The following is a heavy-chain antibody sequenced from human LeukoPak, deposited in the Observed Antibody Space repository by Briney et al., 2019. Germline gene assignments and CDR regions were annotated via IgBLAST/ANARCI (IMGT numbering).Heavy chain of an antibody. D-gene: IGHD1-1*01. J-gene: IGHJ4*02. CDR3: ARVFSNPTGNDY. V-gene: IGHV3-48*03. CDR1: GFTFSSYE. CDR2: ISNSGNTI. Sequence: PWGSLRLSCAASGFTFSSYEMNWLRQAPGKGLEWVSYISNSGNTIFYADSVKGRFTISRDNGKNSLYLQMNSLRAEDTAVYYCARVFSNPTGNDYWGQGALVTVSS.